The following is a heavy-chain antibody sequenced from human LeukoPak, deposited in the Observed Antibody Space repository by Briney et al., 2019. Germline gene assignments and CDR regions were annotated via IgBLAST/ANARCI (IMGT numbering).Heavy chain of an antibody. V-gene: IGHV1-18*01. Sequence: ASVKVSCKASGYTFTSYGISWVRQAPGQGLEWMGWISAYNGNTNYAQKLQGRVTMTRNTPISTAYMELSSLRSEDTAVYYCARQVESSMDVWGQGTTVTVSS. J-gene: IGHJ6*02. D-gene: IGHD6-6*01. CDR2: ISAYNGNT. CDR1: GYTFTSYG. CDR3: ARQVESSMDV.